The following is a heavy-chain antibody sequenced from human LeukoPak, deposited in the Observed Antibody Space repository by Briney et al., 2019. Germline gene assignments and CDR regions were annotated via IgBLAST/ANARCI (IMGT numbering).Heavy chain of an antibody. Sequence: GASVKVSCKVSGYTLTELSMHWVRQAPGKGLEWMGGFDPEDGETIYAQKFQGRVTMTRDTSISTAYMELSRLRSDDTAVYYCARDLYVVVEVDAFDIWGQGTMVTVSS. J-gene: IGHJ3*02. CDR2: FDPEDGET. CDR1: GYTLTELS. D-gene: IGHD2-15*01. V-gene: IGHV1-24*01. CDR3: ARDLYVVVEVDAFDI.